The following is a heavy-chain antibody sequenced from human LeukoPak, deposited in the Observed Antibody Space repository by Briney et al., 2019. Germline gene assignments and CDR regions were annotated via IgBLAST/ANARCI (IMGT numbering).Heavy chain of an antibody. D-gene: IGHD2-21*02. V-gene: IGHV3-53*01. CDR1: GFTVSYSY. CDR2: IYSGDST. CDR3: AREGDLGAFAN. J-gene: IGHJ3*02. Sequence: GGSLRLSCAASGFTVSYSYMNWVRQAPGKGLEWVSVIYSGDSTYYADSVKGRFTISRDNSENTLYLQMNSLRAEDTAVYYCAREGDLGAFANWGQGTMVTVSS.